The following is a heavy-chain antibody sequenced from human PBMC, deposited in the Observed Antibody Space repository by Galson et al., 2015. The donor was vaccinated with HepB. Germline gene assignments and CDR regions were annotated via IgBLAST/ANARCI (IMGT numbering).Heavy chain of an antibody. CDR2: INAGNGNT. CDR1: GYTFTSYA. V-gene: IGHV1-3*01. D-gene: IGHD6-13*01. Sequence: SVKVSCKASGYTFTSYAMHWVRQAPGQRLEWMGWINAGNGNTKYSQKFQGGVTITRDTSASTAYMELSSLRSEDTAVYYCAREGYSSSWYGGGWFDPWGQGTLVTVSS. J-gene: IGHJ5*02. CDR3: AREGYSSSWYGGGWFDP.